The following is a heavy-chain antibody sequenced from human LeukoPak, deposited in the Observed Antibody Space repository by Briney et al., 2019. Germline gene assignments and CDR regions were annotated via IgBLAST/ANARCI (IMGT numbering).Heavy chain of an antibody. D-gene: IGHD5-24*01. J-gene: IGHJ4*02. CDR2: ISGSGGST. CDR3: ARIPRSTNDVNYDY. Sequence: AGGSLRLSCAASGFTFSSCAMNWVRLAPGKGLEWVSAISGSGGSTYYADSVKGRFTISRDNAKNTLYLQMNSLRSEDTAVYFCARIPRSTNDVNYDYWGQGTLVTVSS. V-gene: IGHV3-23*01. CDR1: GFTFSSCA.